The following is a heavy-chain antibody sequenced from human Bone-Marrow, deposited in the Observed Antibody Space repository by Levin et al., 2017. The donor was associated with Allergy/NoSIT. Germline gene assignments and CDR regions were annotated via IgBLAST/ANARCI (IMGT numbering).Heavy chain of an antibody. D-gene: IGHD6-6*01. CDR1: GGPISSGGYS. V-gene: IGHV4-30-2*01. J-gene: IGHJ5*02. CDR3: ARVGYSSSSGRPSNWFDP. CDR2: IYHSGST. Sequence: RTSETLSLTCAVSGGPISSGGYSWSWIRQPPGKGLEWIGYIYHSGSTYYNPSLKSRVTISVDRSKNQFSLKLSSVTAADTAVYYCARVGYSSSSGRPSNWFDPWGQGTLVTVSS.